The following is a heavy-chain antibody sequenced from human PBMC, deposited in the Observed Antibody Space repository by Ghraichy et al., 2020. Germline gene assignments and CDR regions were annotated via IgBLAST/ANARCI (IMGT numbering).Heavy chain of an antibody. CDR3: ARDCGSGQDRGGHFDY. Sequence: GGSLRLSCAASGFTFSAYGIHWVRQAPGKGLEWVALVWHDGSQTYYADSVKGRFTTSRDNSKNMAYLQMSSLSFEDTAIYYCARDCGSGQDRGGHFDYWGQRTLVTVSS. V-gene: IGHV3-33*01. J-gene: IGHJ4*02. D-gene: IGHD6-19*01. CDR2: VWHDGSQT. CDR1: GFTFSAYG.